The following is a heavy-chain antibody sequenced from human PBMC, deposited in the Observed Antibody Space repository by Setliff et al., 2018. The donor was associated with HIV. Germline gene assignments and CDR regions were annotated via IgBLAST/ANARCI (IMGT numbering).Heavy chain of an antibody. D-gene: IGHD3-16*01. Sequence: PSETLSLTCTVSGASIDRFLWGWIRPPPGKGLEWIGNVLFSGVATYNPSLKSRVTGSIQTSRGQFSLTLRSVTAADTATYYCARDLASSYFDFWGQGALVTVSS. CDR2: VLFSGVA. CDR3: ARDLASSYFDF. J-gene: IGHJ4*02. V-gene: IGHV4-59*01. CDR1: GASIDRFL.